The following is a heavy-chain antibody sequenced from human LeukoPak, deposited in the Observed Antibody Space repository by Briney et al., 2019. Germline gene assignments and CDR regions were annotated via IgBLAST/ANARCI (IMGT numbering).Heavy chain of an antibody. Sequence: NPGGSLRLSCAASGFTFSSYSMNWVRQAPGKGLEWVSSISSSSSYIYYADSVKGRFTISRDNAKNSLYLQMNSLRAGDTAVYYCAGALLWFGELLSWGQGTLVTVSS. CDR1: GFTFSSYS. D-gene: IGHD3-10*01. CDR3: AGALLWFGELLS. CDR2: ISSSSSYI. J-gene: IGHJ5*02. V-gene: IGHV3-21*01.